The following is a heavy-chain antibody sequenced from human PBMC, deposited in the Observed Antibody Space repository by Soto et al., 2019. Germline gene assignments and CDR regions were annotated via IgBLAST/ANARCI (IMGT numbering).Heavy chain of an antibody. CDR2: IWYDGSNK. J-gene: IGHJ5*02. CDR1: GFTFSSYG. Sequence: QVPLVESGGGVVQPGRSLRLSCAASGFTFSSYGMHWVRQAPGKGLEWVAVIWYDGSNKYYADSVKGRFTISRDNSKNTLYLQMNSLRAEDTAVYYCARDDYYGSGSSTRGWFDPWGQGTLVTVSS. D-gene: IGHD3-10*01. V-gene: IGHV3-33*01. CDR3: ARDDYYGSGSSTRGWFDP.